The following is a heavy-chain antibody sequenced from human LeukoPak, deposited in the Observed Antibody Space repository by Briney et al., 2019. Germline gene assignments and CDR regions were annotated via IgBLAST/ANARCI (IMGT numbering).Heavy chain of an antibody. V-gene: IGHV3-66*01. CDR3: ARSHSAAYPRAFEY. CDR2: IDSDGST. J-gene: IGHJ4*02. CDR1: GFTVSVNY. D-gene: IGHD1-26*01. Sequence: GGSLRLSCAASGFTVSVNYMSWGRQAPGKGLECVSVIDSDGSTYYADSVKGRFTISRDNSKNTLYLQMNSLRDEDTAVYFCARSHSAAYPRAFEYWGQGTLVTVSS.